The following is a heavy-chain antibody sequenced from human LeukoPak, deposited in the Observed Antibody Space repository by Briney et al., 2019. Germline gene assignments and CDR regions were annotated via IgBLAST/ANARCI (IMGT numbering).Heavy chain of an antibody. D-gene: IGHD2-15*01. CDR3: ARRGCNGGSCYAY. J-gene: IGHJ4*02. CDR1: GXSFSNDW. CDR2: IYPGDSDT. Sequence: GESLKISCEGSGXSFSNDWIGWVRQMPGKGLEWMGIIYPGDSDTRYSPSFQGQVTISADKSISTAYLQWSSLGASDTAMYYCARRGCNGGSCYAYWGQGTLVTVSS. V-gene: IGHV5-51*01.